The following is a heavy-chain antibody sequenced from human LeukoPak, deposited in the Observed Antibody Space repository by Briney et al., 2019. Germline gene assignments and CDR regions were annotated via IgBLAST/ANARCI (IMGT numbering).Heavy chain of an antibody. CDR2: IYSGGST. V-gene: IGHV3-23*03. D-gene: IGHD6-6*01. CDR3: AKECSSSDPYRYFDY. J-gene: IGHJ4*02. CDR1: GITFSNYG. Sequence: GESLRLSCAASGITFSNYGMTWVRQAPGKGLEWVSVIYSGGSTFYADSVKGRFTISRDNSKNSLYLQMHSLRTEDTAFYYCAKECSSSDPYRYFDYWGQGTLVTVSS.